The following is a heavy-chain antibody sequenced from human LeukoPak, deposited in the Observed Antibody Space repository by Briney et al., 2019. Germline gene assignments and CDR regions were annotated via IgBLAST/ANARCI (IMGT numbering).Heavy chain of an antibody. CDR1: GGTFSSYA. CDR3: ARDRYPYGSGSYYNPTVDY. V-gene: IGHV1-69*04. Sequence: SVKVSCKASGGTFSSYAISWVRQAPGQGLEWMGRIIPILGIANCAQKFQGRVTITADKSTSTAYMELSSLRSEDTAVYYCARDRYPYGSGSYYNPTVDYWGQGTLVTVSS. J-gene: IGHJ4*02. D-gene: IGHD3-10*01. CDR2: IIPILGIA.